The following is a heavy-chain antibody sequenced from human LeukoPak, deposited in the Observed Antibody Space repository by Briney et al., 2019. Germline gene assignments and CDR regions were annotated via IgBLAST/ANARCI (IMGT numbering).Heavy chain of an antibody. J-gene: IGHJ3*02. CDR3: VLNSRMVRDDAFDI. CDR2: IIPIFGTA. Sequence: ASVKVSCKASGGTFSSYAISWVRQAPGQGLEWMGGIIPIFGTANYAQKFQGRVTITADESTSTAYMELSSLGSEDTAVYYCVLNSRMVRDDAFDIWGQGTMVTVSS. D-gene: IGHD3-10*01. V-gene: IGHV1-69*01. CDR1: GGTFSSYA.